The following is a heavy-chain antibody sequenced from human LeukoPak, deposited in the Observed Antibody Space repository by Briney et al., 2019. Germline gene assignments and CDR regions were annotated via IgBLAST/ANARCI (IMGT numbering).Heavy chain of an antibody. J-gene: IGHJ4*02. CDR2: TRYDGSNK. CDR3: ARRARCSSTSCSRSYFDY. CDR1: AFTFSSYG. Sequence: GGSLRLSCAASAFTFSSYGMHWVRQAPGKELEWVAFTRYDGSNKYYADSVKGRFTISRDNSKNTLYLQMNSLRAEDTAVYYCARRARCSSTSCSRSYFDYWGQGTLVTVSS. D-gene: IGHD2-2*01. V-gene: IGHV3-30*02.